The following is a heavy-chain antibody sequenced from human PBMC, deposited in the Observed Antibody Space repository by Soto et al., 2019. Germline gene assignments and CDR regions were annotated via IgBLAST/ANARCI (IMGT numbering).Heavy chain of an antibody. CDR2: IYSGGYT. CDR1: GFTVSNNY. Sequence: EVQLVESGGGLIQPGGSLRLSCAVSGFTVSNNYMSWVRQAPGKGLEGVSVIYSGGYTAYGDSVKGRFTISRDNSKNTLYLKMNSRGADRAAVFYRGAQRGGGGYWGQGTLVTVSS. CDR3: GAQRGGGGY. J-gene: IGHJ4*02. D-gene: IGHD6-25*01. V-gene: IGHV3-53*01.